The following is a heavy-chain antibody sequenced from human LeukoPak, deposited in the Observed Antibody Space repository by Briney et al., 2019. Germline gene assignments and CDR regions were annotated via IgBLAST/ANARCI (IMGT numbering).Heavy chain of an antibody. J-gene: IGHJ3*02. D-gene: IGHD2-8*01. CDR3: AKDPNGDYLGAFDI. CDR1: GFTFSSYA. CDR2: IGAGGTFT. Sequence: GGSLRLSCTASGFTFSSYAMNWVRQAPGKGLEWVSGIGAGGTFTYYADSVKGRFTISRDNSKNTLYLQMNSLRAEDTAVYYCAKDPNGDYLGAFDIWDQGTMVTVSS. V-gene: IGHV3-23*01.